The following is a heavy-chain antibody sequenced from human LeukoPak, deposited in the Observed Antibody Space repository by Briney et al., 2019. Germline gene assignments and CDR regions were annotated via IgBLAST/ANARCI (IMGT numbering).Heavy chain of an antibody. D-gene: IGHD3-22*01. J-gene: IGHJ3*02. Sequence: GGSLRLSCSASGFTFSSYGMHWVCQAPGKGLEYVSAINSNGGSTYYADSVKGRFTISRDNSKNTLYLQMSSLRAEDTAVYYCVKASMIVVVRDAFDMWGQGTMVTVSS. V-gene: IGHV3-64D*09. CDR3: VKASMIVVVRDAFDM. CDR1: GFTFSSYG. CDR2: INSNGGST.